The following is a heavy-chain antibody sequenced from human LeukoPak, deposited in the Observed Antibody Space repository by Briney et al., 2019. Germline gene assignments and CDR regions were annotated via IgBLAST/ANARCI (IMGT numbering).Heavy chain of an antibody. D-gene: IGHD3-16*01. Sequence: GGSLRLSCAASGFTFSSYGMHWVRQAPGKGLEWVAVIWYDGSNKYYADSVKGRFTISRDNSKNTVYLQMNSLRVEDTAVYYCARDQRPGWGEYFQHWGQGTLVTVSS. J-gene: IGHJ1*01. CDR1: GFTFSSYG. CDR2: IWYDGSNK. CDR3: ARDQRPGWGEYFQH. V-gene: IGHV3-33*08.